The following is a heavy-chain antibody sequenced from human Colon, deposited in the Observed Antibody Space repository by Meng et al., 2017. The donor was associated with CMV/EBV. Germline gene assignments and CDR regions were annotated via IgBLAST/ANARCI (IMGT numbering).Heavy chain of an antibody. J-gene: IGHJ6*02. V-gene: IGHV3-53*01. CDR1: GFTVSSNY. Sequence: GESLKISCAASGFTVSSNYMSWVRQAPGKGLEWVSVIYSGGSTYYADSVKGRFTISRDNSKNTLYLQMNSLRAEDTAVYYCARGTASAGGDYGMDVWGQGTTVTVSS. CDR2: IYSGGST. CDR3: ARGTASAGGDYGMDV. D-gene: IGHD3-16*01.